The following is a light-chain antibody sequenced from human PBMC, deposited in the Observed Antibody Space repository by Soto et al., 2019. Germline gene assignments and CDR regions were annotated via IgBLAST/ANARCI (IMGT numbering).Light chain of an antibody. CDR2: GAS. V-gene: IGKV3-20*01. J-gene: IGKJ1*01. Sequence: EIVLTQSPGTLSLSPGERATLSCRASQSVSINYLAWYQQKPGQAPRLLIYGASSRATGLPDRFSGSGSGTDFTLTISRLEPEDFAVYYCQQYGSSPQTFGQGTKVDIK. CDR1: QSVSINY. CDR3: QQYGSSPQT.